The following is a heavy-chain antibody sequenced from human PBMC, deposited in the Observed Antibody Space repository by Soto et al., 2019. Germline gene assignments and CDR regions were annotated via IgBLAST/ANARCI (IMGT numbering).Heavy chain of an antibody. J-gene: IGHJ4*02. V-gene: IGHV3-11*01. CDR1: GFTFSNYY. Sequence: QVQLVESGGGLVKPGGSLRLSCAASGFTFSNYYMSWIREAPGKGLEWVSYITTSGSNIYYADSVKGRFTISRDNAKNSLYLQMNSLRAEDTAVYYCARVSRSVYESGGYPDYWGQGTLVTVSS. D-gene: IGHD3-22*01. CDR2: ITTSGSNI. CDR3: ARVSRSVYESGGYPDY.